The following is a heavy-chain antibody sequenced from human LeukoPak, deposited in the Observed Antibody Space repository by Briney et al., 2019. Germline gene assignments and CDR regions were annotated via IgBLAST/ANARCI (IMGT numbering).Heavy chain of an antibody. CDR3: ARRPLSYGLDY. Sequence: PSETLSLTCTVSGDSISSHTSYWTWIRQPAGKGLEWIGRIYASTSTSYNPSLKSRVTISVDTSKNAFSLKLTSVTAADTAVYYCARRPLSYGLDYWGQGTLVTVSS. CDR1: GDSISSHTSY. J-gene: IGHJ4*02. D-gene: IGHD3-10*01. CDR2: IYASTST. V-gene: IGHV4-61*02.